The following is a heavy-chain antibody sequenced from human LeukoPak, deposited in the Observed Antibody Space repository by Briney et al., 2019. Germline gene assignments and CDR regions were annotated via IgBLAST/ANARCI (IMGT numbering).Heavy chain of an antibody. CDR3: ARGGRLWFGELLDY. CDR2: IYHSGST. J-gene: IGHJ4*02. V-gene: IGHV4-34*01. D-gene: IGHD3-10*01. CDR1: GGSFSGYY. Sequence: SETLSLTCAVYGGSFSGYYWSWIRQPPGKGLEWIGYIYHSGSTYYNPSLKSRVTISVDRSKNQFSLKLSSVTAADTAVYYCARGGRLWFGELLDYWGQGTLVTVSS.